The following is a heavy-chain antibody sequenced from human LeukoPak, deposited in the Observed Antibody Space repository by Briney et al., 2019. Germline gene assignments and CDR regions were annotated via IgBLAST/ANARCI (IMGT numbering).Heavy chain of an antibody. D-gene: IGHD3-16*01. V-gene: IGHV1-46*01. CDR1: GYTFTSYY. CDR2: INPSGGST. CDR3: ARDVRPYTSPDYDNSNFDY. Sequence: GESLKISCKASGYTFTSYYMHWVRQAPGQGLEWMGIINPSGGSTSYAQKFQGRVTMTRDMSTSTVYMELSSLRSEDTAVYYCARDVRPYTSPDYDNSNFDYWGQGTLVTVSS. J-gene: IGHJ4*02.